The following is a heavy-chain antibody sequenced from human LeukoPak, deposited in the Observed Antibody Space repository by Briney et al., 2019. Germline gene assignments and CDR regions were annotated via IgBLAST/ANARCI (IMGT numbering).Heavy chain of an antibody. CDR2: IYEVGDDT. V-gene: IGHV3-23*01. CDR3: SKRGPNTGWHFFDH. CDR1: GFTFRNYA. Sequence: GGSLRLSGAVSGFTFRNYAMSGVRQTAARGVEGVSSIYEVGDDTNYVDAEGGRFTVSRDNSKNTLYLELNSLRAEDTALYYCSKRGPNTGWHFFDHWGQGTLLTVSS. D-gene: IGHD6-19*01. J-gene: IGHJ5*02.